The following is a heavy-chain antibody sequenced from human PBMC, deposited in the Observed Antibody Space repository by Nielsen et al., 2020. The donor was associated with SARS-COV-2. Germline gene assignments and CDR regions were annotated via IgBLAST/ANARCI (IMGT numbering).Heavy chain of an antibody. Sequence: GESLKISCAASGFTFSSYWMSWVRQAPGKGLEWVANIKQDGSEKYYADSVKGRFTISRDNSKNTLYLQMNSLRAEDTAVYYCAKDQTTYFDFWGQGTLVTVSS. CDR1: GFTFSSYW. V-gene: IGHV3-7*01. CDR2: IKQDGSEK. CDR3: AKDQTTYFDF. J-gene: IGHJ4*02. D-gene: IGHD4-11*01.